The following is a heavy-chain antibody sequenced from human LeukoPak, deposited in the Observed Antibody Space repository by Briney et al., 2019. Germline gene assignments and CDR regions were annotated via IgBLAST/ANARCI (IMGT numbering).Heavy chain of an antibody. CDR2: INHGGST. D-gene: IGHD3-10*01. CDR1: GGSFSGYY. CDR3: ARGRLLWFGELLGNWFDP. J-gene: IGHJ5*02. V-gene: IGHV4-34*01. Sequence: SETLSLTCAVYGGSFSGYYWSWIRQPPGKGLEWIGEINHGGSTNYNPSLKSRVTISVDTSKNQFSLKLSSVTAADTAVYYCARGRLLWFGELLGNWFDPWGQGTLVTVSS.